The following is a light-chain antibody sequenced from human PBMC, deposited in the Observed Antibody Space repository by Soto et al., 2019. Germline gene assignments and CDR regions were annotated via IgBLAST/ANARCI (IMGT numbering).Light chain of an antibody. J-gene: IGKJ3*01. CDR1: QSVSSKY. V-gene: IGKV3-20*01. CDR3: QQYGSSLFT. Sequence: EIVLTQSPGTLSLSPGERATLSCRASQSVSSKYLAWYQQKPGRAPRVLIYGTSIRASGVPARFSGGGSGTDFTLTITRLETEDFAVYYCQQYGSSLFTFGPGTKVDFK. CDR2: GTS.